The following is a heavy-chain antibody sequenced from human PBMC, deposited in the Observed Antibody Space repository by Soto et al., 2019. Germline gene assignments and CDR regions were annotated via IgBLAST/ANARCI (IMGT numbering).Heavy chain of an antibody. V-gene: IGHV3-23*01. CDR1: GFTFSSYA. CDR2: ISGSGGST. D-gene: IGHD3-10*01. Sequence: QPGGSLRLSCAASGFTFSSYAMSWVRQAPGKGLEWVSAISGSGGSTYYADSVKGRFTISRDNSKNTLYLQMNSLRAEDTAVYYCAKDYYGSGSYYPNWFDPWGQGTLVTVSS. J-gene: IGHJ5*02. CDR3: AKDYYGSGSYYPNWFDP.